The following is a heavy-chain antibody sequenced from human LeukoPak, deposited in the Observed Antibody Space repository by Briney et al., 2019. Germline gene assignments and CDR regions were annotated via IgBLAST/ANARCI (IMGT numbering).Heavy chain of an antibody. CDR2: IYYSGST. D-gene: IGHD2-15*01. V-gene: IGHV4-59*08. CDR1: GGSLSSYY. CDR3: ARSYCSGGSCWVYFDY. J-gene: IGHJ4*02. Sequence: SETLSLTCTVSGGSLSSYYWSWIRQPPGKGLEWIGNIYYSGSTNYNPSLKSRVTISVDTSKNQFSLKLSSVTAADTAIYYCARSYCSGGSCWVYFDYWGQGTLVTVSS.